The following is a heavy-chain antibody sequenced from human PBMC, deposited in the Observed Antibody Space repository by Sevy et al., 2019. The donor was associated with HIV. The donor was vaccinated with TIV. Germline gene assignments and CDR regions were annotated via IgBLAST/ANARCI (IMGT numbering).Heavy chain of an antibody. CDR3: AKVLHIVEVPAAIDYYYGMDV. V-gene: IGHV3-30*02. D-gene: IGHD2-2*01. CDR2: MRFDGTIK. Sequence: GGSLRLSCAASGFTFSTYGMHWVRQAPGRGLEWVAFMRFDGTIKYHRDAVKGRFSISRDNSKKTLYLQMNSLRVEDTAVYFCAKVLHIVEVPAAIDYYYGMDVWGQGTTVTVSS. CDR1: GFTFSTYG. J-gene: IGHJ6*02.